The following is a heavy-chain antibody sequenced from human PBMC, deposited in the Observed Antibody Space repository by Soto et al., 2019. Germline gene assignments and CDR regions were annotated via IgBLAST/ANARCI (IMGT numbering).Heavy chain of an antibody. CDR1: GFTFSSYG. Sequence: GGSLRLSCAASGFTFSSYGMHWVRQAPGKGLEWVAVILYDGSNKYYADSVKGRFTISRDNSKNTLYLQMNSLRAEDTAVYYCAKDLAPISYGYPYFDYWGQGALVTVSS. D-gene: IGHD5-18*01. V-gene: IGHV3-30*18. J-gene: IGHJ4*02. CDR2: ILYDGSNK. CDR3: AKDLAPISYGYPYFDY.